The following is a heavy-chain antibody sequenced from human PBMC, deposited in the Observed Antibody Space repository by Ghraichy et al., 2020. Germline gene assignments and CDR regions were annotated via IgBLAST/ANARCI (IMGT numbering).Heavy chain of an antibody. V-gene: IGHV3-72*01. D-gene: IGHD1-7*01. J-gene: IGHJ3*01. Sequence: GGSLRLSCAASGFTFSDYYMDWVRQAPGRGLEWVGVIRNKANRYTTEHAASVKGRFTISRDESKASLYLQMNSLQTEDTAVYYCVRYELGSSMRAFDVWGQGTMVIVSS. CDR2: IRNKANRYTT. CDR3: VRYELGSSMRAFDV. CDR1: GFTFSDYY.